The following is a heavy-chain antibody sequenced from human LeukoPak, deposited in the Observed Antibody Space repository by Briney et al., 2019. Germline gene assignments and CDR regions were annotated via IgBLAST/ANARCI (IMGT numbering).Heavy chain of an antibody. CDR3: ARDLLSSSAMVV. CDR2: IYNTGSA. V-gene: IGHV4-4*07. D-gene: IGHD6-6*01. J-gene: IGHJ6*03. Sequence: PSETLSLTCNASGASISSHYWKWIRQPAGKGLEWIGRIYNTGSANYNPSLKSRVIMSLDTSRNQISLKLTSVTAADTTVYYCARDLLSSSAMVVWGKGTTVTVSS. CDR1: GASISSHY.